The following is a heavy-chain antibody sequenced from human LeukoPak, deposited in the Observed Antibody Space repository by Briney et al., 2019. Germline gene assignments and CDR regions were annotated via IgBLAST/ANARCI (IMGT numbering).Heavy chain of an antibody. CDR2: MNTAEAT. J-gene: IGHJ4*02. D-gene: IGHD1-26*01. Sequence: PSDTLSLTCTVSSRSINSYYWGWVRQPPGKGLEWIGRMNTAEATKYNSSLKRQVTMSVDTSTTKFSLNLRSMTAADTAVYYYGRQGYTASYYYLDNWSQGTLVAVS. V-gene: IGHV4-4*07. CDR3: GRQGYTASYYYLDN. CDR1: SRSINSYY.